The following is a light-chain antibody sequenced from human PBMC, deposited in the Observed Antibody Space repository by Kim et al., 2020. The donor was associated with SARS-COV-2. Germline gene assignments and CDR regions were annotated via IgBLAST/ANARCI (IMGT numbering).Light chain of an antibody. Sequence: GQSVTISCTGTNSDVGGYNHVSWYQQHPGKAPKRMIYEVNKRPSGVPDRFSGSKSGNTASLTVSGLQAEDEADYYCSSYAGSDTYVFGTGTKVTVL. J-gene: IGLJ1*01. V-gene: IGLV2-8*01. CDR1: NSDVGGYNH. CDR2: EVN. CDR3: SSYAGSDTYV.